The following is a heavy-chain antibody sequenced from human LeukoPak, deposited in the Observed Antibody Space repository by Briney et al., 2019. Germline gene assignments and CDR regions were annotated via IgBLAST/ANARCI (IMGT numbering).Heavy chain of an antibody. CDR2: IKQDGSEK. CDR1: GFTFSSYW. Sequence: GGPLRLSCAASGFTFSSYWMSWVRQAPGKGLEWVANIKQDGSEKYYVDSVKGRFTISRDNAKNSLYLQMNSLRAEDTAVYFCAREGNYGDYDYYWGQGTLVTVSS. V-gene: IGHV3-7*01. CDR3: AREGNYGDYDYY. D-gene: IGHD4-17*01. J-gene: IGHJ4*02.